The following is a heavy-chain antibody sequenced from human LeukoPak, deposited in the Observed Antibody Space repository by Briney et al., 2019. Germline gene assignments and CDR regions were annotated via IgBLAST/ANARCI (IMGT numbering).Heavy chain of an antibody. CDR3: ARGGGLDV. J-gene: IGHJ6*02. Sequence: EWLASINHNGNVNYYVDSVKGRFTISRDNAKNSLYLQMSNLRAEDTAVYFCARGGGLDVWGQGATVTVSS. V-gene: IGHV3-7*04. CDR2: INHNGNVN.